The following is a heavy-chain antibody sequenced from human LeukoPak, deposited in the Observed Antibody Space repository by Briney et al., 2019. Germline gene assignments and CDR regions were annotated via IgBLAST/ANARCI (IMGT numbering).Heavy chain of an antibody. D-gene: IGHD3-16*01. Sequence: PSETLSLTCTVSGGSINSTNYHWGWIRQPPGKGLEWIGSIYYSGSTYYNPSLRSRVTISVDTSKNQFSLKLTSVTAADTAVYYCARDQYDYVWGSSKTYGMDVWGQGTTVTVSS. CDR2: IYYSGST. CDR1: GGSINSTNYH. J-gene: IGHJ6*02. CDR3: ARDQYDYVWGSSKTYGMDV. V-gene: IGHV4-39*07.